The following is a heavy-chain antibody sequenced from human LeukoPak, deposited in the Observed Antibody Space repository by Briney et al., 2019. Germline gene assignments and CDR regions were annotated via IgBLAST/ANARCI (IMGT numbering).Heavy chain of an antibody. CDR2: ISGGGNST. Sequence: PGGSLRLSCAASGFTFSYYGMHWVRQAPGKGLEWVSTISGGGNSTYYADSVKGRFTISRDDSKNTLFLQMNSLRAEDTAVYYCAKRGQLGYWGQGTLVTVSS. D-gene: IGHD3-16*01. CDR3: AKRGQLGY. V-gene: IGHV3-23*01. J-gene: IGHJ4*02. CDR1: GFTFSYYG.